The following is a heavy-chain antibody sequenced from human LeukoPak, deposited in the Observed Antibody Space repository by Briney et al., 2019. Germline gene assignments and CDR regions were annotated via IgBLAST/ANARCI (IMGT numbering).Heavy chain of an antibody. V-gene: IGHV3-53*01. CDR3: ARGRVEYCSGGSCYYFDY. CDR2: IYSGGST. Sequence: GGSLRLSCAASGFTFRTSGMNWVRQAPGKGLEWVSVIYSGGSTYYADSVKGRFTISRDNSKNTLYLQMNSLRAEDTAVYYCARGRVEYCSGGSCYYFDYWGQGTLVTVSS. CDR1: GFTFRTSG. D-gene: IGHD2-15*01. J-gene: IGHJ4*02.